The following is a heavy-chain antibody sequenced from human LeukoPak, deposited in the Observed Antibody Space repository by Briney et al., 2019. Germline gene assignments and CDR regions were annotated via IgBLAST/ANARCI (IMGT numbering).Heavy chain of an antibody. CDR3: AKGWDYYGSEKAFDI. D-gene: IGHD3-10*01. Sequence: PGGSLRLSCAASGFTFSNYGMHWVRQAPGKGLEWVVVISDDGSNKYYADSVKGRLTISRDNSKNTLYLQMNSLRAEDTAVYYCAKGWDYYGSEKAFDIWGQGTMVTVSS. CDR2: ISDDGSNK. V-gene: IGHV3-30*18. J-gene: IGHJ3*02. CDR1: GFTFSNYG.